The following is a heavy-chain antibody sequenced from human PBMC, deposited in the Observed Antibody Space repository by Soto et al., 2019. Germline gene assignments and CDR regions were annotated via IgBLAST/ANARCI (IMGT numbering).Heavy chain of an antibody. V-gene: IGHV1-46*01. CDR3: ARDGGYTYGQDSYFDY. CDR1: GYTFTSYY. Sequence: QVQLVQSGAEVKKPGASMRVSCKASGYTFTSYYIHWVRQAPGQGLEWMGIMNPSGGSRSYAQKFQGRVTVTRATSTSTVYMELSSLRSEDTAVYYCARDGGYTYGQDSYFDYWGQGTLVTVSS. J-gene: IGHJ4*02. CDR2: MNPSGGSR. D-gene: IGHD5-18*01.